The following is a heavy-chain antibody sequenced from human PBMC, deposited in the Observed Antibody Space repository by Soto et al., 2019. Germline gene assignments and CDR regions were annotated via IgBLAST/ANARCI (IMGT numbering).Heavy chain of an antibody. CDR1: GGSFSGYY. CDR2: INHSGST. CDR3: ARTLYTNYCGSGRYYFDY. V-gene: IGHV4-34*01. Sequence: QVQLQQWGAGLLKPSETLSLTCAVYGGSFSGYYWSWIRQPPGKGLEWIGEINHSGSTNYNPSLKRRAPLSVETSKNQFSLKLSSVTAANTAVYYCARTLYTNYCGSGRYYFDYWGQGTLVTVSS. D-gene: IGHD3-10*01. J-gene: IGHJ4*02.